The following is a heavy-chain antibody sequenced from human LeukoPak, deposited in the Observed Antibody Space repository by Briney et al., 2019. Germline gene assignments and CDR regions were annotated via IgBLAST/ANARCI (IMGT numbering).Heavy chain of an antibody. Sequence: GGSLRLSCVASRLTLSDYSMTWVRQAPGKGLFWVSGISAGGGSTYYADSVKGRFTISRDNSRNTLYLQMNSLRAEDTAVYYCAKDAAGPEYWGQGSLVTVSS. D-gene: IGHD6-13*01. J-gene: IGHJ4*02. CDR3: AKDAAGPEY. CDR2: ISAGGGST. CDR1: RLTLSDYS. V-gene: IGHV3-23*01.